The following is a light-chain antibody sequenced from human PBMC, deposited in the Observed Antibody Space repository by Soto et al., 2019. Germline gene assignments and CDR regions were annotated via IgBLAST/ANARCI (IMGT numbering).Light chain of an antibody. J-gene: IGKJ1*01. CDR1: QSVSSSY. CDR2: GAS. CDR3: QQYGSSPPWT. V-gene: IGKV3-20*01. Sequence: TALTQPPGTLSLSPGERATLSCRASQSVSSSYLAWYQQKPVQAPRLLIYGASSRATGIPDRFSGSGSGTDFTLTISRLEPEDFAVYYCQQYGSSPPWTFGQGTMVDI.